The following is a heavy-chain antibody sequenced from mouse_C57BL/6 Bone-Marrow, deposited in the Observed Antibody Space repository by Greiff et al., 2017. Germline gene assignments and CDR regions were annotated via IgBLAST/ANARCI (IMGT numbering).Heavy chain of an antibody. CDR2: IDPSDSST. J-gene: IGHJ1*03. V-gene: IGHV1-69*01. D-gene: IGHD1-1*01. CDR3: ATEFYYYGSSYWYFDV. CDR1: GYTFTSYW. Sequence: VQLQQPGAELVMPGASVKLSCKASGYTFTSYWMHWVKQRPGQGLEWIGEIDPSDSSTNYNQKFKGKSTLTVDKSSSTAYMQLSSLTSEDSAVYYWATEFYYYGSSYWYFDVWGTGTTVTVSS.